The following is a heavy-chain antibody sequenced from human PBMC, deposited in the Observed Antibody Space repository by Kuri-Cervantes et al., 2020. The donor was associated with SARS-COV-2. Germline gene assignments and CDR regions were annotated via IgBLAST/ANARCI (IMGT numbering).Heavy chain of an antibody. V-gene: IGHV3-30*18. J-gene: IGHJ4*02. CDR3: AKDQHGIVVVVAAIDY. D-gene: IGHD2-15*01. CDR2: ISYDGSNK. Sequence: LSLTCAASGFTFSSYWMSWVRQAPGKGLEWVALISYDGSNKFYADSVKGRFTISRDNSKNTLYLQMNSLRAEDTAVCYCAKDQHGIVVVVAAIDYWGQGTLVTVSS. CDR1: GFTFSSYW.